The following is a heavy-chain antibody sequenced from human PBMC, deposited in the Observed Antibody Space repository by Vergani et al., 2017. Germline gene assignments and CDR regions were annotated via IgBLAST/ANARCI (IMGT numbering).Heavy chain of an antibody. V-gene: IGHV3-23*01. Sequence: EVQLLESGGGLVQPGGSLRLSCAASGFTFSSYAMSWVRQAPGKGLEWVSAISGSGGRTYYADSVKGRFTISRDKSKNTLYLQMNSLRAEDTAVYYCAKNKYDSSGYYDGYYYYMDVWGKGTTVTVSS. J-gene: IGHJ6*03. CDR3: AKNKYDSSGYYDGYYYYMDV. CDR2: ISGSGGRT. D-gene: IGHD3-22*01. CDR1: GFTFSSYA.